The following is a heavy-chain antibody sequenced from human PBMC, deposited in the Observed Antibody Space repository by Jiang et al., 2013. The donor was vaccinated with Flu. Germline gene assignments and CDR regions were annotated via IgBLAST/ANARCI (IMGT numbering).Heavy chain of an antibody. CDR2: INHSGST. V-gene: IGHV4-34*01. Sequence: ETLSLTCAVYGGSFSGYYWSWIRQPPGKGLEWIGEINHSGSTNYNPSLKSRVTISVDTSKNQFSLKLSSVTAADTAVYYCARGRRERRVTFDYWGQGTLVTVSS. CDR1: GGSFSGYY. CDR3: ARGRRERRVTFDY. J-gene: IGHJ4*02. D-gene: IGHD3-10*01.